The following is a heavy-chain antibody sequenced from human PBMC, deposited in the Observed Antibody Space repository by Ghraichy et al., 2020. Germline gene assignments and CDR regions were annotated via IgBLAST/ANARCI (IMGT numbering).Heavy chain of an antibody. CDR1: GGSFSGDF. D-gene: IGHD2-2*01. J-gene: IGHJ6*02. CDR2: INHSGST. V-gene: IGHV4-34*01. Sequence: SETLSLTCAVYGGSFSGDFWSWIRQPPGKGLEWIGEINHSGSTNYNPSLKSRVTISVDTSKNQFSLKLSSVTAADTAVYYCARGRKYCRSTSCYLYYYGMDVWGQGTTVTVSS. CDR3: ARGRKYCRSTSCYLYYYGMDV.